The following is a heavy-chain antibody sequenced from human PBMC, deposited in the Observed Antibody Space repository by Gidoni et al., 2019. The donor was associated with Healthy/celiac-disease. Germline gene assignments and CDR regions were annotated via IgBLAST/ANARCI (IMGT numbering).Heavy chain of an antibody. V-gene: IGHV3-33*01. CDR3: ARGMQWLRLREREFDY. CDR1: GFTFRSYG. Sequence: QVQLVESGGGVVQPGRSLRLSCAASGFTFRSYGMHWVRQAPGKGMEWGAGIWYDGSNKDYADAVKGRFTISRDNSKNTLYRQMNSLRAEDTAVYYWARGMQWLRLREREFDYWGQGTLVTVSS. J-gene: IGHJ4*02. D-gene: IGHD5-12*01. CDR2: IWYDGSNK.